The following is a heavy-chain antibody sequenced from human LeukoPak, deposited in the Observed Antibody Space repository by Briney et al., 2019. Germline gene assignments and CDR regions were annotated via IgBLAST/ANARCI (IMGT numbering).Heavy chain of an antibody. CDR2: NYYGGPT. D-gene: IGHD6-13*01. V-gene: IGHV4-59*01. J-gene: IGHJ4*02. CDR3: ARAVHSSSAFDY. Sequence: SETLSLTCAFSGSSINSYYWSWIRQPPGKGLEWIGYNYYGGPTNSNPSLKSRVTISVGTSKNQFSLKLTSVTAADTAVYYCARAVHSSSAFDYWGQGILVTVSS. CDR1: GSSINSYY.